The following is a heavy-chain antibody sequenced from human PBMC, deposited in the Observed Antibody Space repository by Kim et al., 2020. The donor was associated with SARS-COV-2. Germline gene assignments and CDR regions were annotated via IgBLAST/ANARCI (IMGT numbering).Heavy chain of an antibody. Sequence: KYYADSVKGRFTISRDNSKNTLYLQMNSLRAEDTAVYYCAKVMAGAGSDYWGQGTLVTVSS. J-gene: IGHJ4*02. V-gene: IGHV3-30-3*02. CDR2: K. D-gene: IGHD1-26*01. CDR3: AKVMAGAGSDY.